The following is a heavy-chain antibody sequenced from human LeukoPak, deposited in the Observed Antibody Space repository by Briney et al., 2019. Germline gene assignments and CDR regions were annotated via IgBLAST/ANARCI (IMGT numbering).Heavy chain of an antibody. CDR3: ARDLLCRNYGLGY. Sequence: ASVKVSCKASGGTFSSYAISWVRQAPGQGLEWMGRIIPILGIANYAQKFQGRVTITADKSTSTAYMELSSLRSEDTAVYYCARDLLCRNYGLGYWGQGTLGTGPS. D-gene: IGHD1-7*01. V-gene: IGHV1-69*04. CDR2: IIPILGIA. CDR1: GGTFSSYA. J-gene: IGHJ4*02.